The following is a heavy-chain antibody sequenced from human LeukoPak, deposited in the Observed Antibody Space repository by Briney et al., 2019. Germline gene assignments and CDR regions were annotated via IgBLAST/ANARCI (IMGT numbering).Heavy chain of an antibody. J-gene: IGHJ6*03. Sequence: PGGSLRLSCAASGFTFSSYSMNWVRQAPGKGLEWVSYISSSGSTIYYADSVKGRFTISRDNAKNSLYLQMNSLRAEDTAVYYCASIAAAGYDYYYYYMDVWGKGTTVTISS. D-gene: IGHD6-13*01. CDR1: GFTFSSYS. CDR2: ISSSGSTI. CDR3: ASIAAAGYDYYYYYMDV. V-gene: IGHV3-48*04.